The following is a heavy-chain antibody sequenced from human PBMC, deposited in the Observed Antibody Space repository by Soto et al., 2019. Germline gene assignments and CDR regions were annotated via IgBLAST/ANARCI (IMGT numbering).Heavy chain of an antibody. CDR3: ARGPAYNSGWYRDWFDA. CDR1: GYTFTNYG. D-gene: IGHD6-19*01. J-gene: IGHJ5*02. V-gene: IGHV1-18*01. CDR2: ISGHNSTT. Sequence: HVELEQSGTDVKKPGASVTVSCRASGYTFTNYGINWVRQAPGHGLEWMGWISGHNSTTSHAQNFQGRVTMTTDTTTSTAYLDLRSLTSADTGIYYCARGPAYNSGWYRDWFDAWGQGTLVTVSS.